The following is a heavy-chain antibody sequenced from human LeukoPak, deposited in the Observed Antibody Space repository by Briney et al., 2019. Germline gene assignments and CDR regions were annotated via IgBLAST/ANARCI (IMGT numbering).Heavy chain of an antibody. CDR2: INQDESET. CDR3: ARGRKVPAAMGNWFDP. J-gene: IGHJ5*02. Sequence: GCSLTLSCPASGFTLNSHWMSWLRQTPRKGVDWVANINQDESETYYVNPVKGRFTISRDDAKNSLFLQMNILRAEDTAVYYCARGRKVPAAMGNWFDPWGQGTLVTVSS. V-gene: IGHV3-7*01. D-gene: IGHD2-2*01. CDR1: GFTLNSHW.